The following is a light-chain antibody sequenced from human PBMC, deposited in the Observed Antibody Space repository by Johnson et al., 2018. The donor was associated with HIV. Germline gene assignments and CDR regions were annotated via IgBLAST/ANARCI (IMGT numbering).Light chain of an antibody. V-gene: IGLV1-51*02. CDR2: ENN. CDR1: SSNIGNNY. Sequence: SVLTQPPSVSAAPGQKVTISCSGSSSNIGNNYVSWYQHLPGTAPKLLIYENNKRPSGIPDRFSGSKSGTSATLGITGLQTGDEADYYCGTWDSGLSAGFFGTGTKVTVL. J-gene: IGLJ1*01. CDR3: GTWDSGLSAGF.